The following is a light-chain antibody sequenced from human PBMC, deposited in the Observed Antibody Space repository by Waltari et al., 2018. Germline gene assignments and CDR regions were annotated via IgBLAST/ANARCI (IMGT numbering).Light chain of an antibody. CDR3: QTWGTGPKV. CDR1: SGHSSYA. V-gene: IGLV4-69*01. Sequence: QLVLTQSPSASASLGASVKLTCTLSSGHSSYAIAWHQQQPEKGPRYLMKLNSDGSHSKGDGIPDRFSGSSSGAERYLTISSLQSEDEADYYCQTWGTGPKVFGGGTKLIVL. J-gene: IGLJ3*02. CDR2: LNSDGSH.